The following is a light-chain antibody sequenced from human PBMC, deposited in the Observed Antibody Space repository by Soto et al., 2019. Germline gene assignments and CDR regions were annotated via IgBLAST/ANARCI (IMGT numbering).Light chain of an antibody. CDR3: QQYNNWPWT. J-gene: IGKJ1*01. V-gene: IGKV3-15*01. CDR1: QSIGDT. CDR2: GAS. Sequence: EIGMTQSAATLSVSPGGRATLSCGASQSIGDTLAWYQQKPGQAPRLLIYGASSRVTGFPARFSGSLYGTDFNLTISSLQSDDFAVYYGQQYNNWPWTFGQGTKVDI.